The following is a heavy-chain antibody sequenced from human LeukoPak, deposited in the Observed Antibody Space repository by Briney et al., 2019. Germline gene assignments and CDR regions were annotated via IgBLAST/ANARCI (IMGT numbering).Heavy chain of an antibody. CDR3: ARGRGYSYGYYVY. CDR1: GDSVSSSNYY. V-gene: IGHV4-34*01. Sequence: PSETLSLTCTVFGDSVSSSNYYWSWIRQPPGKGLEWIGEINHSGSTNYNPSLKSRVTISVDTSKNQFSLKLSSVTAADTAVYYCARGRGYSYGYYVYWGQGTLVTVSS. D-gene: IGHD5-18*01. CDR2: INHSGST. J-gene: IGHJ4*02.